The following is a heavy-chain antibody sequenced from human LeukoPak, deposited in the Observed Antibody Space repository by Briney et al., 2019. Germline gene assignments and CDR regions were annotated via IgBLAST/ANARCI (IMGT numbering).Heavy chain of an antibody. J-gene: IGHJ3*02. CDR2: IRYDGSNK. D-gene: IGHD3-3*02. CDR3: AKIPLYSISDAFDI. V-gene: IGHV3-30*02. Sequence: GGSLRLSCAASGFTFSSYGMHWVRQAPGKGPEWVAFIRYDGSNKYYADSVKGRFTISRDNSKNTLYLQMNSLRAEDTAVYYCAKIPLYSISDAFDIWGQGTMVTVSS. CDR1: GFTFSSYG.